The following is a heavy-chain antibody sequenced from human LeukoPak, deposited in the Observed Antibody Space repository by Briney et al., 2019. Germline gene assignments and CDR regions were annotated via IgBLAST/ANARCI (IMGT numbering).Heavy chain of an antibody. J-gene: IGHJ4*02. Sequence: GGSLRLSCAASGFTFSSYSMNWVRQAPGKGLEWVSSISSSISYIYYADSVKGRFTISRDNAKNSLYLQMNSLRAEDTAVYYCASSRTYSSSLYYDYWGQGTLVTVSS. CDR1: GFTFSSYS. CDR2: ISSSISYI. CDR3: ASSRTYSSSLYYDY. V-gene: IGHV3-21*01. D-gene: IGHD6-6*01.